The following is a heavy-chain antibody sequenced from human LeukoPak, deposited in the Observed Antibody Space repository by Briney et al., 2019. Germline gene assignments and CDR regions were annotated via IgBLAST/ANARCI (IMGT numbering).Heavy chain of an antibody. Sequence: GGSLRLSCAASGFTFSSYAMHWVRQAPGKGLEWVAVISYDGSNEYYADSVKGRFTISRDNSKNTLYLQMNSLRAEDTAVYYCARDQVWSFGQWQGFYFDYWGQGTLVTVSS. D-gene: IGHD6-19*01. V-gene: IGHV3-30*04. CDR3: ARDQVWSFGQWQGFYFDY. CDR1: GFTFSSYA. J-gene: IGHJ4*02. CDR2: ISYDGSNE.